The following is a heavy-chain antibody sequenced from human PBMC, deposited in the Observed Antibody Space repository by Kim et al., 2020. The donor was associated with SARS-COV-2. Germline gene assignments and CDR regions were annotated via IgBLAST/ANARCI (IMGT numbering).Heavy chain of an antibody. CDR2: ITNDANSK. CDR1: GFTFSSYA. CDR3: AREDTAFDY. J-gene: IGHJ4*02. Sequence: GGSLRLSCAASGFTFSSYAMHWVHQAPGKGLEWVATITNDANSKSYADSVKGRFTISRDNTKNTLYLQMNSLTMEDTAVYFCAREDTAFDYWGQGTLVTVSS. V-gene: IGHV3-30-3*01. D-gene: IGHD5-18*01.